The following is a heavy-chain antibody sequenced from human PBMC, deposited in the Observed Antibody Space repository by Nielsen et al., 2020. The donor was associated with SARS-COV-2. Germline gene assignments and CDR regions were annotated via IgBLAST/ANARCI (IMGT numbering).Heavy chain of an antibody. CDR3: ARDGVDSNKKLWDYGMDV. J-gene: IGHJ6*02. V-gene: IGHV1-46*01. D-gene: IGHD4-11*01. Sequence: WVRQAPGQGLEWMGIINPSGGSTSYAQKFQGRVTMTRDTSTSTVYMELSSLRSEDTAVYYCARDGVDSNKKLWDYGMDVWGQGTTVTVSS. CDR2: INPSGGST.